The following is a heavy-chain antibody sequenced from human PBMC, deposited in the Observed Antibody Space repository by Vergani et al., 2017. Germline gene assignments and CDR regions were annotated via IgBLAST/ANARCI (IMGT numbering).Heavy chain of an antibody. D-gene: IGHD3-9*01. Sequence: EVQLLESGGGLVQPGGSLRLSCAASGFTFSSYAMSWVRQAPGKGLEWVSGMNWNGGSTGYADSVKGRFTISRDNAKNSLYLQMNSLRAEDTALYYCARHRGLRYFDWLLRHWGQGTLVTVSS. CDR3: ARHRGLRYFDWLLRH. J-gene: IGHJ4*02. CDR2: MNWNGGST. CDR1: GFTFSSYA. V-gene: IGHV3-20*04.